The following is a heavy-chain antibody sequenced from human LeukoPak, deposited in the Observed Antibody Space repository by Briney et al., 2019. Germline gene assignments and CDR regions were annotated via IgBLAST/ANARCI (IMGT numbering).Heavy chain of an antibody. J-gene: IGHJ5*02. Sequence: SETLSLICSVSNYSISDGYYWGWIRQPPGKGLEWIGGVYHSGATYYTPSLKSRVTISVDTSKNQFSLNLTSVTAADTAVYYCARSRESFGVIIPSWFDPWGQGTLVTVSS. D-gene: IGHD3-3*01. CDR1: NYSISDGYY. CDR3: ARSRESFGVIIPSWFDP. V-gene: IGHV4-38-2*02. CDR2: VYHSGAT.